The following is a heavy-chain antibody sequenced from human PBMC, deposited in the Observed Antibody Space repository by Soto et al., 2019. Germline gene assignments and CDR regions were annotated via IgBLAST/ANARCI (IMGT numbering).Heavy chain of an antibody. D-gene: IGHD3-22*01. V-gene: IGHV3-33*01. J-gene: IGHJ4*02. Sequence: QVQLVESGGGVVQPGGSLRLSCAASGFTFGRHGMHWVRQAPGKGLEWVAVIGSDGARDSYADSMKGRFSISRDNGQNTLYWQINRLRVEDTAVYYCAWDDYYPDKGLDYWGQGTLVTVSS. CDR3: AWDDYYPDKGLDY. CDR2: IGSDGARD. CDR1: GFTFGRHG.